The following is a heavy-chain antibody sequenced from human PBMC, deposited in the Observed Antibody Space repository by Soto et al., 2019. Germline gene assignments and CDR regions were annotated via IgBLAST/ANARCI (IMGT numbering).Heavy chain of an antibody. CDR1: GFTFNIYS. J-gene: IGHJ4*02. V-gene: IGHV3-48*02. D-gene: IGHD6-13*01. CDR2: ISSSGSNI. CDR3: ARGPLQQLEL. Sequence: EAQLVESGGGLVQPGGSLRLSCAASGFTFNIYSMNWVRQAPGKGLEWVSYISSSGSNIYYADSVKGRFTISRDNAKNSLYLQMNSLRDEDTAVYYCARGPLQQLELWGQGTLVTVYS.